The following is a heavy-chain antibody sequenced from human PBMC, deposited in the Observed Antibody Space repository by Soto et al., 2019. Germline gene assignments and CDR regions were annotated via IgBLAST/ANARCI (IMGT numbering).Heavy chain of an antibody. D-gene: IGHD5-12*01. CDR3: ARHGLVATAPNWFDP. CDR1: GGSISSSSYY. J-gene: IGHJ5*02. CDR2: IYYSGST. V-gene: IGHV4-39*01. Sequence: SETLSLTCTVSGGSISSSSYYWGWIRQPPGKGLEWIGSIYYSGSTYYNPSLKSRVTISVDTSKNQFSLKLSSVTAADTAVYYCARHGLVATAPNWFDPWGQRTLVTVSS.